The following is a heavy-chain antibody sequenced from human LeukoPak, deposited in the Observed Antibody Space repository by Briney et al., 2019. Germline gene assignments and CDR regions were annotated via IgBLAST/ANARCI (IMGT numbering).Heavy chain of an antibody. V-gene: IGHV4-39*01. Sequence: SETLSLTCTVSGGSISSSSYYWGWIRQPPGKGLERIGSIYYSGSTYYNPSLKSRVTISVDTSKNQFSLKLSSVTAADTAVYYCARLMPGYCSGGSCYDFDYWGQGTLVTVSS. CDR1: GGSISSSSYY. D-gene: IGHD2-15*01. CDR2: IYYSGST. J-gene: IGHJ4*02. CDR3: ARLMPGYCSGGSCYDFDY.